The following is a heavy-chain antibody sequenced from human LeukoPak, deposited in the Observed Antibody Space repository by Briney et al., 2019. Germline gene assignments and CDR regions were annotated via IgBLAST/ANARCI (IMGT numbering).Heavy chain of an antibody. CDR1: RFTFSNDR. J-gene: IGHJ5*02. V-gene: IGHV3-30*03. CDR2: IPYDGSNK. CDR3: ARDGITIFGVVILPNWFDP. D-gene: IGHD3-3*01. Sequence: PGGSLRQACAAPRFTFSNDRSGTVRQAPGKGVERVQVIPYDGSNKYYAKSVKGRFTISRDNSKNPLYLQMNSLRAEDTAVYYCARDGITIFGVVILPNWFDPWGQGTLVTVSS.